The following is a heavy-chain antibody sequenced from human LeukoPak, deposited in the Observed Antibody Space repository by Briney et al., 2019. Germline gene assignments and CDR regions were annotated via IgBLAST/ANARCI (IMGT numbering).Heavy chain of an antibody. CDR2: IYYSGST. V-gene: IGHV4-59*01. J-gene: IGHJ4*02. CDR1: GGYINNYY. D-gene: IGHD3-22*01. CDR3: ARWRDSSCYYHHFDY. Sequence: SETLSHTGAVSGGYINNYYWSWIRQPPGKGLEWIGYIYYSGSTNYNPSLKSRATISVDMSKNQFSLKLSSVTAADTAIYYCARWRDSSCYYHHFDYLGQGRLVTVSS.